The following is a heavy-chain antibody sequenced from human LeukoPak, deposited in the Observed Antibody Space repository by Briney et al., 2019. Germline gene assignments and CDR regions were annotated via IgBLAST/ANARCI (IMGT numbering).Heavy chain of an antibody. CDR3: ARGRYSGFDL. CDR2: TYYRSKWNN. Sequence: SQTLSLTCAISGDSVPTNSVAWNWIRQSPSRGLEWLGRTYYRSKWNNDYAVSVKSRITINPDTSKNQFSLQLNSVTPDDTALYYCARGRYSGFDLWGQGTMVTVSS. J-gene: IGHJ3*01. V-gene: IGHV6-1*01. CDR1: GDSVPTNSVA. D-gene: IGHD2-15*01.